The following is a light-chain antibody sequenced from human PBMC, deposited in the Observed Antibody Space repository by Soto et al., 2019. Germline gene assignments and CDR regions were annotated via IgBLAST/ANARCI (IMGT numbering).Light chain of an antibody. Sequence: IQMTQSPSSLSASVGGRVTITCRASQSISSYLNWYQQKPGKAPKLLIYDASSLESGVPSRCSGSGSGTDFTLTISSLQPEDFATYYCQQLNSYPTFGQGTRLEIK. V-gene: IGKV1-13*02. J-gene: IGKJ5*01. CDR2: DAS. CDR3: QQLNSYPT. CDR1: QSISSY.